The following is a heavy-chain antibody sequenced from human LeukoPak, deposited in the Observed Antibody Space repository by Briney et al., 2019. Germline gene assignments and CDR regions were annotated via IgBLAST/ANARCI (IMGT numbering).Heavy chain of an antibody. D-gene: IGHD6-6*01. CDR3: ARYSSSSGGAAYYLDY. CDR2: ISGDGSVT. Sequence: GGSLRLSCTASGFTLRNYWMHWVRQVPGKRLVWVSRISGDGSVTNYADSVQGRFTISRDNAKNILYLQINSLRSEDTAVYYCARYSSSSGGAAYYLDYWGHGTLSPSP. V-gene: IGHV3-74*01. J-gene: IGHJ4*01. CDR1: GFTLRNYW.